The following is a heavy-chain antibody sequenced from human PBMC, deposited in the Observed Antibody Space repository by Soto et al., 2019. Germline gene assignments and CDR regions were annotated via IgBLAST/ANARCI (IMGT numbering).Heavy chain of an antibody. Sequence: ASVKVSCKASGYTFTSYGISWVRQAPGQGLEWMGWISAYNGNTNYAQKLQGRVNMTTDTSTSTAYMELRSLRSDDTAVYYCARVGSYWEYYYYGMDVWGQGTTVTVSS. D-gene: IGHD1-26*01. V-gene: IGHV1-18*01. CDR2: ISAYNGNT. CDR1: GYTFTSYG. CDR3: ARVGSYWEYYYYGMDV. J-gene: IGHJ6*02.